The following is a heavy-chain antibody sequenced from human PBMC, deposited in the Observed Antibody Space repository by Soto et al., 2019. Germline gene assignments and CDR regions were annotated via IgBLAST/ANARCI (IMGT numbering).Heavy chain of an antibody. J-gene: IGHJ4*02. Sequence: QVQLVQSGAELKKPGASVKVSCKASGYTFSNYDMNWVRQATGQGPEWIGWVNPNNGDTGYAQKFQGRVTLTTDISTTTGYMELTSLRSEDTAIYYCAKVSRKGSAIDFDCWGQGTLITVSS. V-gene: IGHV1-8*01. D-gene: IGHD3-10*01. CDR3: AKVSRKGSAIDFDC. CDR1: GYTFSNYD. CDR2: VNPNNGDT.